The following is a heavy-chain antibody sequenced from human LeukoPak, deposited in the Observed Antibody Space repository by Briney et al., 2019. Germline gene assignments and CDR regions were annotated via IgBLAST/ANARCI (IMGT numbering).Heavy chain of an antibody. CDR3: AREPIRGVFYFDS. V-gene: IGHV3-7*03. CDR1: GFTFSSYW. J-gene: IGHJ4*02. D-gene: IGHD3-10*01. CDR2: IKYDASEK. Sequence: PGGSLRPSCAASGFTFSSYWMSWVRQAPGKGLEWVANIKYDASEKIYVDSVKGRFTISRDNAQNSLYLQMNSLRAEDTAVYYCAREPIRGVFYFDSWGQGTLVTVSS.